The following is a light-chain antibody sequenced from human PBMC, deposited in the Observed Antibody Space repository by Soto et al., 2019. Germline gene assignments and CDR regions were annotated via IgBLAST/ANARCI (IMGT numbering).Light chain of an antibody. CDR1: QTVRSK. J-gene: IGKJ5*01. CDR3: QQRNIWPPVT. V-gene: IGKV3-15*01. Sequence: EIVMTQSPATLSVSPGERATLSCRASQTVRSKLAWYQQKGGQAHRLLIYGASTRATGVPDRFSVIVSGTDFTLTISSLEPEDSAVYYCQQRNIWPPVTLGQGTRLDIK. CDR2: GAS.